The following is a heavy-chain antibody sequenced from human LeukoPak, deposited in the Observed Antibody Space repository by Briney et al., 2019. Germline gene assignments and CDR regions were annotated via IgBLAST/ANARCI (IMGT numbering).Heavy chain of an antibody. CDR2: IYYSGST. Sequence: SETLSLTCTVSGGSISSSSYYWGWIRQPPGKGLEWIGSIYYSGSTYYNPSLKSRVTISVDTSKNQFSLKLSSVTAADTAVYYCARPIYDSSGFDYWGQGTLVTVSS. CDR1: GGSISSSSYY. CDR3: ARPIYDSSGFDY. D-gene: IGHD3-22*01. V-gene: IGHV4-39*07. J-gene: IGHJ4*02.